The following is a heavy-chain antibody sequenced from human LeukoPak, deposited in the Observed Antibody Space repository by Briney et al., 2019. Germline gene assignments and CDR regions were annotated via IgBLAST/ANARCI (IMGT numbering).Heavy chain of an antibody. CDR3: ARGGPYYYDSTPFH. D-gene: IGHD3-22*01. J-gene: IGHJ4*02. CDR1: GGSISSYY. CDR2: IYYSGST. V-gene: IGHV4-59*12. Sequence: SETLSLTCTVSGGSISSYYWSWIRQPPGKGLEWIGYIYYSGSTNYNPSLKSRVTISVETSKNEFSLKLRSVTAADTAVYYCARGGPYYYDSTPFHWGQGTLVTVSS.